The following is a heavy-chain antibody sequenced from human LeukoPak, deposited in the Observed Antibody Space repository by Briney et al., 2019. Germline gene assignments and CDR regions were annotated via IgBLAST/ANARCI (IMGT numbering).Heavy chain of an antibody. D-gene: IGHD3/OR15-3a*01. CDR2: ISSSSSTI. CDR1: GFTFSSYS. J-gene: IGHJ4*02. V-gene: IGHV3-48*04. CDR3: ARDQGLRGFDY. Sequence: GGSLRLSCAASGFTFSSYSMNWVRQAPGKGLEWVSYISSSSSTIYYADSVKGRFTISRDNAKHSLYLQMNSLRAEDTAVYYCARDQGLRGFDYWGQGTLVTVSS.